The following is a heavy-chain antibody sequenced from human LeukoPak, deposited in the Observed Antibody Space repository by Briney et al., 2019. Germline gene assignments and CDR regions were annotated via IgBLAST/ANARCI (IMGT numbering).Heavy chain of an antibody. D-gene: IGHD2-2*01. J-gene: IGHJ4*02. CDR2: IRYDGSNK. V-gene: IGHV3-30*02. CDR3: AKDHCSSTSCYGDY. CDR1: GFTFSSYG. Sequence: GSLRLSCAASGFTFSSYGMHWVRQAPGKGLEWVAFIRYDGSNKYYADSVKGRFTISRDNSKNTLYLQMNSLRAEDTAVYYCAKDHCSSTSCYGDYWGQGILVTVSS.